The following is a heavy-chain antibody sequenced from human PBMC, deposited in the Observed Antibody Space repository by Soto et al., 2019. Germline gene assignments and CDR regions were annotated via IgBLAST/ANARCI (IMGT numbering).Heavy chain of an antibody. Sequence: GGSLRLSCAASGFTFSSYGMHWVRQAPGKGLEWVAVIWYDGSNKYYADSVKGRFTISRDNSKNTLYLQMNSLRAEDTAVFYCAREGSGSYWPYYGMDVWGQGTTVTVSS. V-gene: IGHV3-33*01. CDR1: GFTFSSYG. CDR3: AREGSGSYWPYYGMDV. D-gene: IGHD3-10*01. J-gene: IGHJ6*02. CDR2: IWYDGSNK.